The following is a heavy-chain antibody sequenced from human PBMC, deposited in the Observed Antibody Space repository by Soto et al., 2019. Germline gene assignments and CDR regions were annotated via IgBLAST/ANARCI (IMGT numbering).Heavy chain of an antibody. CDR3: ARRDQYHTVVAFDI. CDR2: IYYSGST. CDR1: GGSISSSDYY. V-gene: IGHV4-39*01. D-gene: IGHD2-2*01. J-gene: IGHJ3*02. Sequence: PSETLSLTCTVSGGSISSSDYYWGWIRQPPGKGLEWIGSIYYSGSTYYNPSLKSRVTISVDTSKNQFSLKLSSVTAADTAVYYCARRDQYHTVVAFDIWGQGTMVTVSS.